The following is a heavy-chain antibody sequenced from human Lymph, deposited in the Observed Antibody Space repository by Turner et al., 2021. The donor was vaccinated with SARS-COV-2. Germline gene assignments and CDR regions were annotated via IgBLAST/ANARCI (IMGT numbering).Heavy chain of an antibody. J-gene: IGHJ2*01. CDR1: GCSISSSRYY. Sequence: LQLHESGPGPVKPSETLSLTCAVSGCSISSSRYYWGWIRQPPVTGLEWIGSMYYSGSTYYNPSLKSRVTISVDTSKNQFSLKLSSMTAADTAVYYCARRRQWLVHWYFDLWGRGTLVTVSS. CDR2: MYYSGST. CDR3: ARRRQWLVHWYFDL. D-gene: IGHD6-19*01. V-gene: IGHV4-39*01.